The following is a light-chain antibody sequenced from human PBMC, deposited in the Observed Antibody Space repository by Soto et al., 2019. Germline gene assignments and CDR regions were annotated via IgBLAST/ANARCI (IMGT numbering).Light chain of an antibody. CDR3: QQYNNWPPIT. V-gene: IGKV3-15*01. CDR1: QSVSIN. Sequence: EIMMTQSPAILSVYPGERATLSCRASQSVSINLAWYQQKPDQVPRLLIYGASSRATGIPARFSGSGSGTDFTLTIGSLQSEDFAVYYCQQYNNWPPITFGQGTRLEI. J-gene: IGKJ5*01. CDR2: GAS.